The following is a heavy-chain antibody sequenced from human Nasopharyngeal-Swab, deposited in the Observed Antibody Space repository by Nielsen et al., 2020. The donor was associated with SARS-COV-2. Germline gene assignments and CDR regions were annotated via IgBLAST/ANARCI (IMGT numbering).Heavy chain of an antibody. D-gene: IGHD1-26*01. J-gene: IGHJ4*02. Sequence: GGSLRLSCAASGFTFSSYAMHWVRQAPGKGLEWVAVISYDGSNKYYADSVKGRFTISRDNSKSTLYLQMNSLRAEDTAVYYCARGSGSYKEILFDYWGQGTLVTVSS. V-gene: IGHV3-30-3*01. CDR3: ARGSGSYKEILFDY. CDR1: GFTFSSYA. CDR2: ISYDGSNK.